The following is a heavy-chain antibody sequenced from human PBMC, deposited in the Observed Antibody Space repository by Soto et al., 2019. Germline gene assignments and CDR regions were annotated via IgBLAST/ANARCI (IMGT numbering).Heavy chain of an antibody. Sequence: PSETLSLTCTVSGGSVSSGSYYWSWIRQPPGKGLEWIGYIYSSGSTNYNPSLKSRVTISVDTSKNQFSLKLSSVTAADTAVYYCARDIVVVPAAKGGMDVWGQGTTVTVSS. CDR1: GGSVSSGSYY. J-gene: IGHJ6*02. D-gene: IGHD2-2*01. CDR2: IYSSGST. CDR3: ARDIVVVPAAKGGMDV. V-gene: IGHV4-61*01.